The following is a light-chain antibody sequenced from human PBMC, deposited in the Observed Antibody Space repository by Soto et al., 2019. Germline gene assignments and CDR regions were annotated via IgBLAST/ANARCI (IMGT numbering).Light chain of an antibody. V-gene: IGKV1-5*03. Sequence: DILMTQSPSTLSASVGDRVTITCRASESISRWLAWYQQKPGQAPKLLIHRASTLATGVPSRISASGSGTDFTLTISNLQPDDFATYYCQQYKSYSPYTFGKGTK. CDR2: RAS. CDR3: QQYKSYSPYT. J-gene: IGKJ2*01. CDR1: ESISRW.